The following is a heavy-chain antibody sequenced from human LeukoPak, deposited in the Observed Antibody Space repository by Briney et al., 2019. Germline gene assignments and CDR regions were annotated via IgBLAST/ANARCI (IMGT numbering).Heavy chain of an antibody. CDR1: GFTFSSYG. V-gene: IGHV3-33*01. CDR3: ARDKGDGGLDY. D-gene: IGHD4-23*01. Sequence: GGSLRLSCAASGFTFSSYGVHWVRQAPGKGLEWVAVIWYDGSNKYYADSVKGRFTISRDNSKNTLYLQMNSLRAEDTAVYYCARDKGDGGLDYWGQGTPVTVSS. J-gene: IGHJ4*02. CDR2: IWYDGSNK.